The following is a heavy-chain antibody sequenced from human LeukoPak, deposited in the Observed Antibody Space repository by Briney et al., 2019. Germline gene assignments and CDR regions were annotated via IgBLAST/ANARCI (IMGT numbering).Heavy chain of an antibody. CDR1: GYIFTGYY. D-gene: IGHD1-26*01. CDR2: INPNSGGT. V-gene: IGHV1-2*02. Sequence: ASVKVSCKASGYIFTGYYMHWVRQAPGQGLEWMGWINPNSGGTNYAQKFQGRVTMTRDTSISTAYMELSSLRSEDTAVYYCARGIQEWELPTDWGQGTLVTVSS. J-gene: IGHJ4*02. CDR3: ARGIQEWELPTD.